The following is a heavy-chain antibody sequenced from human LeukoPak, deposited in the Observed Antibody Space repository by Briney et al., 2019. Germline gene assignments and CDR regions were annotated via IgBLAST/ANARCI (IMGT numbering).Heavy chain of an antibody. D-gene: IGHD5-18*01. J-gene: IGHJ4*02. CDR1: GFTFSSYS. V-gene: IGHV3-21*01. CDR3: ARADTVAYFFDY. Sequence: KPGGSLRLSCAASGFTFSSYSMNWVRQAPGKGLEWVSSISSSSSYIYYADSVKGRFTISRDNAKNSLYLQMNSLRAEDTAVYYCARADTVAYFFDYWGQGTLVTVSS. CDR2: ISSSSSYI.